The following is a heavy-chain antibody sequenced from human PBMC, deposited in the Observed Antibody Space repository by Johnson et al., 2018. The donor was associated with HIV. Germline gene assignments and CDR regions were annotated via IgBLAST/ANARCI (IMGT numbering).Heavy chain of an antibody. V-gene: IGHV3-20*04. J-gene: IGHJ3*02. CDR2: INWSGGIT. D-gene: IGHD5-18*01. CDR1: GFNFYDYG. Sequence: VQLVESGGGVVRLGGSLRVSCTASGFNFYDYGLSWVRQVPGKGLEWVSGINWSGGITAYADSVKGRFTISRDNAKNSLYLQMNSLRAEDTALYYCAKERAYIRTFDIWGQGTLVTVSS. CDR3: AKERAYIRTFDI.